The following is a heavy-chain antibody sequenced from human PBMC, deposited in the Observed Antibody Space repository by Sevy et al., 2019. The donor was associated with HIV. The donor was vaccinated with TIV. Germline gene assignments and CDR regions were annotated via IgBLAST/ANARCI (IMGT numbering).Heavy chain of an antibody. J-gene: IGHJ4*02. CDR1: GFTFDDYA. CDR2: ISWNSGSI. V-gene: IGHV3-9*01. CDR3: AKVKSFGFMRGVFLWFGDFTS. D-gene: IGHD3-10*01. Sequence: GGSLRLSCVASGFTFDDYAMHWVRQAPGKGLEWVSGISWNSGSIGYADSVKGRFTISRDNAKNSLYLQMNSLRAEDTALYYCAKVKSFGFMRGVFLWFGDFTSWGQGTLVTVSS.